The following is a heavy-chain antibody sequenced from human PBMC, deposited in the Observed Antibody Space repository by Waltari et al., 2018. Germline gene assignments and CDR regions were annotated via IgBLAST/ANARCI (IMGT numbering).Heavy chain of an antibody. Sequence: QVQLQESGPGLVKPSQTLSLTCTVPGASLFSGGYYWSWIRQYPGKGLEWIGYIYYIGSGNTYYNPSLKSRLTISADKSNNQFSLKLTSVTAADTAVYYCARRDATTENWFDPWGQGTLVTVSS. CDR3: ARRDATTENWFDP. D-gene: IGHD1-1*01. CDR1: GASLFSGGYY. CDR2: IYYIGSGNT. V-gene: IGHV4-31*03. J-gene: IGHJ5*02.